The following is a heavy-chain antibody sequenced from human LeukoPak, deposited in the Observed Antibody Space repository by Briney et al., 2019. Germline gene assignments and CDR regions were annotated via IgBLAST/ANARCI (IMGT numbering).Heavy chain of an antibody. CDR1: GFTVSSNY. J-gene: IGHJ4*02. D-gene: IGHD1-26*01. Sequence: PGGSLRLSCAASGFTVSSNYMSWVRQAPGKGLEWVSVLYDDGSTYYAGSVKGRFTISRDNSKNTLYLQMNRLRAEDTAVYYCARGDRGYFDSWGQGTLVTVSS. CDR3: ARGDRGYFDS. V-gene: IGHV3-53*01. CDR2: LYDDGST.